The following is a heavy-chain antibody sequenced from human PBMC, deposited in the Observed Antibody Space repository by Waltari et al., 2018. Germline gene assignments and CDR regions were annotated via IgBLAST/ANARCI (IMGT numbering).Heavy chain of an antibody. D-gene: IGHD5-12*01. CDR3: ARHWKKSGYRFDP. CDR2: IYYSGST. V-gene: IGHV4-39*01. Sequence: QLQLQESGPGLVKPSETLSLTCTVSGGSISRSSYYWGWIRQSPGKGREWIGSIYYSGSTYYNPTLKSRVTISGDTSKNQCSLKLSSVTAADTAVYYCARHWKKSGYRFDPWGKGTLVTVSS. CDR1: GGSISRSSYY. J-gene: IGHJ5*02.